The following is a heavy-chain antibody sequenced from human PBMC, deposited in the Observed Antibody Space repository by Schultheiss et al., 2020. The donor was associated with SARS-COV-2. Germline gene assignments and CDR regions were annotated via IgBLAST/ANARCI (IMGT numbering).Heavy chain of an antibody. Sequence: GGSLRLSCAASGFTFSSYGMHWVRQAPGKGLEWVAVIWYDGSNKYYADSVKGRFTISRDNSKNTLYLQMNSLRAEDTAVYYCARDPVTAVGIDWYFDLWGRGTLVTVSS. CDR3: ARDPVTAVGIDWYFDL. V-gene: IGHV3-33*01. D-gene: IGHD2-2*01. J-gene: IGHJ2*01. CDR2: IWYDGSNK. CDR1: GFTFSSYG.